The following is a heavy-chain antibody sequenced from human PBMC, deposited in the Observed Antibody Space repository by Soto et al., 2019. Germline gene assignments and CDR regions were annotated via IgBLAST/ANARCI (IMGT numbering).Heavy chain of an antibody. J-gene: IGHJ3*02. CDR3: ARVGGSGTVAFDI. Sequence: GGSLRLSCAASGFTFSSYSMKWVRQAPGKGLEWVSSISSSSSYIYYADSVKGRFTISRDNAKNSLYLQMNSLRAEDTAVYYCARVGGSGTVAFDIWGQGTMVTVSS. V-gene: IGHV3-21*01. CDR1: GFTFSSYS. D-gene: IGHD3-10*01. CDR2: ISSSSSYI.